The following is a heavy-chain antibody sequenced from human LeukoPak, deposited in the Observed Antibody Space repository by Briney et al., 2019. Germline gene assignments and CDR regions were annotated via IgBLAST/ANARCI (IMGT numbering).Heavy chain of an antibody. CDR1: GYTLTELS. J-gene: IGHJ6*03. D-gene: IGHD5-18*01. CDR2: FDPEDGET. Sequence: ASVKVSCKVSGYTLTELSMHWVRQAPGKGLEWMGGFDPEDGETIYAQKFQGRVTMTEDTSTDTAYMELSSLRSEDTAVYYCATVSADTAMGQPYYYYMDVWGKGTTVTVSS. CDR3: ATVSADTAMGQPYYYYMDV. V-gene: IGHV1-24*01.